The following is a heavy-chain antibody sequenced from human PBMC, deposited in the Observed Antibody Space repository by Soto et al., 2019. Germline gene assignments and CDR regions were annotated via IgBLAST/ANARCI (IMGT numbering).Heavy chain of an antibody. J-gene: IGHJ4*02. CDR1: GFTFSSYA. V-gene: IGHV3-30-3*01. CDR3: AKERGYNWKPFDY. Sequence: PGGSLSLSCAASGFTFSSYAMHWVRQAPGKGLEWVAVISYDGSNKYYADSVKGRFTISRDNSKNTLYLQMNSLRAEDTAVYYCAKERGYNWKPFDYWGQGTLVTVSS. D-gene: IGHD1-20*01. CDR2: ISYDGSNK.